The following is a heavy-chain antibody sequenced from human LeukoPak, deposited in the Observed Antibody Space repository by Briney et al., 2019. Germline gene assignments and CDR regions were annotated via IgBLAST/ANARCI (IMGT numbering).Heavy chain of an antibody. D-gene: IGHD6-13*01. CDR3: AKDSSSSHDY. V-gene: IGHV3-23*01. J-gene: IGHJ4*02. CDR2: ISGSGGST. Sequence: GGSLRLSCAASGFTFSSYAMSWVRQAPGKGLEWVSAISGSGGSTYYADSVKGRFTIYRDNSKNTLYLQMNSLRAEDTAVYYGAKDSSSSHDYWGQGTLVTVSS. CDR1: GFTFSSYA.